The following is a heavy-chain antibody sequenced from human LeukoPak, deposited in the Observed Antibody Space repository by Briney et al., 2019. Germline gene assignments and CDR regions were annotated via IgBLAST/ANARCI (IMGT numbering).Heavy chain of an antibody. J-gene: IGHJ3*02. CDR1: GYTFTSYY. CDR3: ARGMWELKAFDI. CDR2: INPSGGST. Sequence: ASVKVSCKASGYTFTSYYMHWVRQAPGQGLEWMGIINPSGGSTSYAQKFQGRVTMTRDMSTSTVYMELSSLRSEDTAVFYCARGMWELKAFDIWGQGTMVTVSS. V-gene: IGHV1-46*01. D-gene: IGHD1-26*01.